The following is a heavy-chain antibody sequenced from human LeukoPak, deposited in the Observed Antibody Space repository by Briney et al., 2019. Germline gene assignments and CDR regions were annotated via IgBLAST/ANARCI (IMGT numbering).Heavy chain of an antibody. Sequence: PSETLPLTCTVSGGSISSYYWSWIRQPPGKGLEWIGYIYYSGSTNYNPSLKSRVTISVDTSKNQFSLKLSSVTAADTAVYYCANYEWRYGYFDYWGQGTLVTVSS. D-gene: IGHD5-18*01. V-gene: IGHV4-59*01. J-gene: IGHJ4*02. CDR1: GGSISSYY. CDR3: ANYEWRYGYFDY. CDR2: IYYSGST.